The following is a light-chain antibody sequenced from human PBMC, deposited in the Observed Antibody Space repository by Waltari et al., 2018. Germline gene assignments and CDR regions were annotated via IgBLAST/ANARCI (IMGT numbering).Light chain of an antibody. CDR3: QQCYSSPYT. V-gene: IGKV4-1*01. J-gene: IGKJ2*01. CDR2: WAS. Sequence: DIVLTQYQDSLAVSLGERATINCKSSQSVLSSSNNKNYLGWYLLKPGQPPKLLISWASNRESGVPDRFSGSGSGTDFTRTINSLQAEDVAVYYCQQCYSSPYTFGQGTKLEIK. CDR1: QSVLSSSNNKNY.